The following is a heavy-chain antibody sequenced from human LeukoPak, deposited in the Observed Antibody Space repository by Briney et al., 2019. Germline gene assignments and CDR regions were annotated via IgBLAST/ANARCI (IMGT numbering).Heavy chain of an antibody. D-gene: IGHD2-15*01. CDR2: INAGNGNT. V-gene: IGHV1-3*03. CDR3: ARVSPTYWNAFDI. J-gene: IGHJ3*02. CDR1: GYTFTSYA. Sequence: GASVKVSCKASGYTFTSYAMHWVRQAPGQRLEWMGWINAGNGNTKYSQEFQGRVTITRDTSASTAYMELSSLRSEDMAVYYCARVSPTYWNAFDIWGQGTMVTVSS.